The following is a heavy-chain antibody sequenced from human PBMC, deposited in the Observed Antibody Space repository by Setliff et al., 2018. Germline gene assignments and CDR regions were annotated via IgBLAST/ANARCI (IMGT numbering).Heavy chain of an antibody. Sequence: GGSLRLSCGASGFIFSNFGMHWVRQAPGKGLEWVAAISGSGGSTYYAAPVKGRFTISRDDSKNTLYLQMNSLKTEDTAVYYCTTRGRVATLGYYGMDVWGQGTTVTVSS. CDR3: TTRGRVATLGYYGMDV. D-gene: IGHD5-12*01. CDR2: ISGSGGST. V-gene: IGHV3-23*01. CDR1: GFIFSNFG. J-gene: IGHJ6*02.